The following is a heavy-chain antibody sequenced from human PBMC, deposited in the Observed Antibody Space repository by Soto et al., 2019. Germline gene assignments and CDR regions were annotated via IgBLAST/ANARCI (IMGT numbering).Heavy chain of an antibody. CDR2: ISDRGDI. CDR1: GISITSSY. Sequence: SETLSLTCTVSGISITSSYWNWFRQSPGKGLEWIGQISDRGDINYNPPLESRVAISTDTSKNQVSLTLTAVNAADTAVYFCARGRHWFGPWGQGTVVTVSS. CDR3: ARGRHWFGP. J-gene: IGHJ5*02. V-gene: IGHV4-59*08.